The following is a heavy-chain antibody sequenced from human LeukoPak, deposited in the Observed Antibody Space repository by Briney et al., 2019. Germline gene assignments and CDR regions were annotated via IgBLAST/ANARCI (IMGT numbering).Heavy chain of an antibody. V-gene: IGHV4-39*07. CDR1: GASISLSNYH. CDR2: IYTSGST. D-gene: IGHD3-10*01. CDR3: ARASTTYYGSGSHTPFDY. Sequence: SETLSLTCAVSGASISLSNYHWGWIRQPPGKGLEWIGRIYTSGSTNYNPSLKSRVTMSVDTSKNQFSLKLSSVTAADTAVYYCARASTTYYGSGSHTPFDYWGQGTLVTVSS. J-gene: IGHJ4*02.